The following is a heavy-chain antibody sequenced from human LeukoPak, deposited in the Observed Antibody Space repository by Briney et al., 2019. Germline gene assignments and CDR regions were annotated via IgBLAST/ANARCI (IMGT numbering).Heavy chain of an antibody. V-gene: IGHV3-11*01. Sequence: PGGSLRLSCAASGFTFSDYYMSWIRQAPGKGLEWVSYISSSGSTIYYADPVKGRFTISRDNAKNSLYLQMNSLRAEDTAVYYCARVSRSWYQDFDYWGQGTLVTVSS. CDR2: ISSSGSTI. J-gene: IGHJ4*02. D-gene: IGHD6-13*01. CDR3: ARVSRSWYQDFDY. CDR1: GFTFSDYY.